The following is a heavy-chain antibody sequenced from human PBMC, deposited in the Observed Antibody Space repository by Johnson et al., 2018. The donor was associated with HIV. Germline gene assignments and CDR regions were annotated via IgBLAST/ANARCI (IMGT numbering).Heavy chain of an antibody. CDR2: IYSGGGT. J-gene: IGHJ3*02. CDR3: AKDKRQTAIPQRAFDI. CDR1: GFTVSSNY. V-gene: IGHV3-53*01. D-gene: IGHD6-25*01. Sequence: VQLVESGGGLIQPGGSLRLSCAVSGFTVSSNYMSWVRQAPGKGLEWVSVIYSGGGTYYADSVKGRFTISRDNSKNTLYLQMNSLIVEDPALYYCAKDKRQTAIPQRAFDICGQGTMVTVSS.